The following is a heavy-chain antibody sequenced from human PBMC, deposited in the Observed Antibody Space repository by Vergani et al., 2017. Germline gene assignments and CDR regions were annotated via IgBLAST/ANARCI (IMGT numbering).Heavy chain of an antibody. D-gene: IGHD2-15*01. J-gene: IGHJ5*02. V-gene: IGHV4-39*01. Sequence: QLLLQDSGPGQVKPSETLSLTCGVSYGSINSRSYYWAWIRQPPGKGLEWIGMMFYSGTTYYNPSLKSRVTIFLDTSKSQFSLKLSSVTAADTAVYYCTRHWAVVAANNWFDPWGQGTLVTVSS. CDR2: MFYSGTT. CDR1: YGSINSRSYY. CDR3: TRHWAVVAANNWFDP.